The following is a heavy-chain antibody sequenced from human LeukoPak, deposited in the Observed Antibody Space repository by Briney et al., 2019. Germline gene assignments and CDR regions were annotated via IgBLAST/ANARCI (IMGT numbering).Heavy chain of an antibody. V-gene: IGHV4-30-4*01. Sequence: SETLSLTCTVSGGSISSGDYYWSWIRQPPGTGLEWIGYIYYSGSTYYNPSLKSRVTISVDTSKNQFSLKLSSVTAADTAVYYCAREIVVVPAAIRGYWFDPWGQGTLVTVSS. CDR3: AREIVVVPAAIRGYWFDP. CDR2: IYYSGST. CDR1: GGSISSGDYY. J-gene: IGHJ5*02. D-gene: IGHD2-2*02.